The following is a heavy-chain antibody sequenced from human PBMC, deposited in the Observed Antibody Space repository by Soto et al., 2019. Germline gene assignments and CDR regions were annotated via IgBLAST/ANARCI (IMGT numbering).Heavy chain of an antibody. V-gene: IGHV3-30*18. Sequence: ESGGGVVPPGRSLRLSCAASRFTFNSYGMHWVRQAPGKGLEWVAVISYDGSNKYYADSVKGRFTISRDNSKNTLYLQMNSLRAEDTAVYYCAKAREAYYDSSGYIPGYFDLWGRGTLVTVSS. J-gene: IGHJ2*01. CDR3: AKAREAYYDSSGYIPGYFDL. CDR1: RFTFNSYG. D-gene: IGHD3-22*01. CDR2: ISYDGSNK.